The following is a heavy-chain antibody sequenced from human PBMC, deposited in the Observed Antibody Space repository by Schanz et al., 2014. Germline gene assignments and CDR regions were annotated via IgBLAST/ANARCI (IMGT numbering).Heavy chain of an antibody. CDR3: ARGLGDERWLDLNEAFDI. V-gene: IGHV1-46*01. CDR1: GYTFTSYY. CDR2: INPSGGST. Sequence: QVQLVQSGAEVKKPGASVKVSCKASGYTFTSYYMHWVRQAPGQGLEWMGIINPSGGSTSYAQKFRGRVTMTRDTSTNTVYMELSSLRSEDTAVYYCARGLGDERWLDLNEAFDIWGQGTIVTVSS. D-gene: IGHD6-19*01. J-gene: IGHJ3*02.